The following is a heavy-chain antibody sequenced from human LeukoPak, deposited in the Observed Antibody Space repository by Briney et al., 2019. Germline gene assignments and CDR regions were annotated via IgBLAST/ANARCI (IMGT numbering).Heavy chain of an antibody. D-gene: IGHD6-13*01. J-gene: IGHJ2*01. V-gene: IGHV3-74*01. CDR3: AREQEAAGNWLFDR. CDR1: GFTFSTHW. CDR2: IHRDGTST. Sequence: GGSLRLSCAASGFTFSTHWMHWVRQIPGKGLVWVSRIHRDGTSTHYADSVRGRFSISRDNAEDTLYLQMNSLRAEDTAVYYCAREQEAAGNWLFDRWGRGTLVAVSS.